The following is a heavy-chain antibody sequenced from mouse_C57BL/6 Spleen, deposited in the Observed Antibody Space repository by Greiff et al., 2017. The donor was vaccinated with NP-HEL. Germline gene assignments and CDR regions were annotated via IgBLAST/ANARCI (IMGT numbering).Heavy chain of an antibody. V-gene: IGHV14-2*01. J-gene: IGHJ2*01. Sequence: VQLQQSGAELVKPGASVKLSCTASGFNIKDYYMHWVKQRTEQGLEWIGRIDPEDGETKYAPNFQGKATITADTSSNTAYLQLSSLTSEDTAVYYCARDYYGSLLTGGQGTTLTVSS. CDR1: GFNIKDYY. CDR2: IDPEDGET. D-gene: IGHD1-1*01. CDR3: ARDYYGSLLT.